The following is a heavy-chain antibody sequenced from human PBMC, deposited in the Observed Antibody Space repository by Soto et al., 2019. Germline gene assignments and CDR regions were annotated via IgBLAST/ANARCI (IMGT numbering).Heavy chain of an antibody. CDR2: IYYSGRT. V-gene: IGHV4-30-4*01. CDR1: GGSISSGDYY. CDR3: ARGRAHSSFDY. Sequence: SEAVSLTCTDSGGSISSGDYYWTWIRQPPGRGLEWIGYIYYSGRTYYNPSLKSRLTISLDTSKNQFSLKLTSVTAADTAVYYCARGRAHSSFDYWGQGALVTVSS. J-gene: IGHJ4*02.